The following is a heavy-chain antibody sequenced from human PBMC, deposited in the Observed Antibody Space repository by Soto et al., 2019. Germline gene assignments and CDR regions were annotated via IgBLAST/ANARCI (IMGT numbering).Heavy chain of an antibody. CDR1: GFTFSSYG. D-gene: IGHD3-22*01. Sequence: GGSLRLSCAASGFTFSSYGMHWVRQAPGKGLEWVAVISYDGSNKYYADSVKGRLTISRDNSKNTLYLQMNSLRAEDTAVYYCAKDRFYYDSSGYYIFLAYGMDVWGQGTTVTVSS. CDR3: AKDRFYYDSSGYYIFLAYGMDV. CDR2: ISYDGSNK. V-gene: IGHV3-30*18. J-gene: IGHJ6*02.